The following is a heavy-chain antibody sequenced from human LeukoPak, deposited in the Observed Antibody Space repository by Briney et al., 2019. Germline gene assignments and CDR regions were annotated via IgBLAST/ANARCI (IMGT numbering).Heavy chain of an antibody. D-gene: IGHD1-26*01. V-gene: IGHV3-30-3*01. Sequence: GGSLRLSCAASGFTFSSYAMHWVRQAPGKGLEWVAVISYDGSNKYYADSVKGRFTISRDNSKNTLYLQMNCLRAEDTAVYYCAREFGYSGSYFDYWGQGTLVTVSS. J-gene: IGHJ4*02. CDR1: GFTFSSYA. CDR2: ISYDGSNK. CDR3: AREFGYSGSYFDY.